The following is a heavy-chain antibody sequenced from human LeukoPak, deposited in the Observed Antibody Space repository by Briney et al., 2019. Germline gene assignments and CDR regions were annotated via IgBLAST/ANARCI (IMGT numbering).Heavy chain of an antibody. CDR1: GVTFSSHG. V-gene: IGHV3-23*01. CDR3: AKRGEDPVDLDY. Sequence: GGSLRLSCGVSGVTFSSHGMNWVRQAPGRGLEWVSAITGSGDRTYYTDSVRGRFTVSRDNSKNTLYLQMNGLRAEDTAVYYCAKRGEDPVDLDYWGQGTLVTVSS. J-gene: IGHJ4*02. D-gene: IGHD3-16*01. CDR2: ITGSGDRT.